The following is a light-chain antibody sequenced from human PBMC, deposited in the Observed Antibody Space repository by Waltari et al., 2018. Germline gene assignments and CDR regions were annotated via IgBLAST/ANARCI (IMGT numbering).Light chain of an antibody. CDR2: GSS. CDR3: QSYDSSLSGFVV. Sequence: QSVLTQPPSVSGAPGQRVTISCTGRSPNFGAGCAVHWYQQLPGTAPKLPINGSSNRPSGVPDRFSGSKSGTSASLAITGLQAEDEADYYCQSYDSSLSGFVVFGGGTKLTVL. CDR1: SPNFGAGCA. J-gene: IGLJ2*01. V-gene: IGLV1-40*01.